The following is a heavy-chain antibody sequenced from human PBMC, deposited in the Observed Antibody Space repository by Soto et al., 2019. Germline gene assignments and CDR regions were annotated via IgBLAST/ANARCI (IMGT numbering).Heavy chain of an antibody. V-gene: IGHV1-69*12. D-gene: IGHD5-12*01. J-gene: IGHJ4*02. CDR2: IIPIFGTA. CDR1: GGTFSSYA. CDR3: ARVPVADGYNFRGTPADY. Sequence: QVQLVQSGAEVKKPGSSVKVSCKASGGTFSSYAISWVRQAPGQGLEWMGGIIPIFGTANYAQKFQGRVTITADESTSTAYMELSSLRSEDTAVYYCARVPVADGYNFRGTPADYWGQGTLVTVSP.